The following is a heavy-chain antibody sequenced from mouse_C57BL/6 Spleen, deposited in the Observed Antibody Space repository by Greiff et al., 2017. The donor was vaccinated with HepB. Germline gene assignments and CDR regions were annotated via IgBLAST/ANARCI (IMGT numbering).Heavy chain of an antibody. CDR3: ARDYYGSF. J-gene: IGHJ2*01. CDR2: IYPGSGNT. D-gene: IGHD1-1*01. V-gene: IGHV1-76*01. Sequence: QVQLQQSGAELVRPGASVKLSCKASGYTFTDYYINWVKQRPGQGLEWIARIYPGSGNTYYNEKFKGKATLTAEKSSSTAYMQLSSLTSEDSAVYFCARDYYGSFWGQGTTLTVSS. CDR1: GYTFTDYY.